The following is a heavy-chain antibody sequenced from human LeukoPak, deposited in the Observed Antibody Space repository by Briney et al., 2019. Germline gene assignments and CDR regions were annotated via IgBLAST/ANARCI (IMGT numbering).Heavy chain of an antibody. Sequence: ASVKVSCKASGYTFTSYGISWVRQAPRQGLEWMGWISAYNGNTNYAQKLQGRVTMTTDTSTSTAYMELRSLRSDDTAVYYCARVETYYDFWSGYLTSSKYYYYGMDVWGQGTTVTVSS. D-gene: IGHD3-3*01. CDR3: ARVETYYDFWSGYLTSSKYYYYGMDV. V-gene: IGHV1-18*01. CDR1: GYTFTSYG. J-gene: IGHJ6*02. CDR2: ISAYNGNT.